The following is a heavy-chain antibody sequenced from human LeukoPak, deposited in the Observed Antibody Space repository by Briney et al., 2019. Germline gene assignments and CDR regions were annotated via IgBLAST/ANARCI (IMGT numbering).Heavy chain of an antibody. CDR3: ARGDVLRNFDWFGSLDP. CDR2: IYSSGNT. Sequence: SETLSLTCTVSGGSISSYFWSWIRQPPGKGLEWIGYIYSSGNTNYNPSLKSRITMSVDTSKNQFSLKLSSVTAADTAVYYCARGDVLRNFDWFGSLDPWGQGTLVTVSS. V-gene: IGHV4-59*01. J-gene: IGHJ5*02. D-gene: IGHD3-9*01. CDR1: GGSISSYF.